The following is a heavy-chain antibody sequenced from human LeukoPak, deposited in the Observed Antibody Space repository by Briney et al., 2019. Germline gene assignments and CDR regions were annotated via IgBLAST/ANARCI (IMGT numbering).Heavy chain of an antibody. V-gene: IGHV4-59*01. CDR3: ARAKRMGYYYDSSGLIGY. Sequence: SETLSLTCTVSGGSISSYYWSWIRQPPGKGLEWIGYIYYSGSTNYNPSLKSRVTISVDTSKNQFSLKLSSVTAADTAVYYCARAKRMGYYYDSSGLIGYWGQGTLVTVSS. J-gene: IGHJ4*02. CDR1: GGSISSYY. D-gene: IGHD3-22*01. CDR2: IYYSGST.